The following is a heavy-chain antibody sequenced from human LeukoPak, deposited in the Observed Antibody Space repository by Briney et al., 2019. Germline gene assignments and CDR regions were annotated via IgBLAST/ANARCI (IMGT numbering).Heavy chain of an antibody. J-gene: IGHJ4*02. CDR1: GFTFSSYA. CDR3: ARGEG. V-gene: IGHV3-30*04. CDR2: ISYDGSNK. Sequence: PGRSLRLSCAASGFTFSSYAMHWVRQAPGKGLEWVAVISYDGSNKYYADSVKGRFTISRDNSKNTLYLQMSSLRAEDTAVYYCARGEGWGQGTLVTVSS.